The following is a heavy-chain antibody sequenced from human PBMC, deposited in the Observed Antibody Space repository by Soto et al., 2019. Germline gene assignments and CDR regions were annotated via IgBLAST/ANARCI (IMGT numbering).Heavy chain of an antibody. D-gene: IGHD6-13*01. CDR2: IKQDGSEK. Sequence: GGSLRLSCAASGFTFSSYWMSWVRQAPGKGLEWVANIKQDGSEKYYVDSVKGRFTISRDNAKNSLYLQMNSLRAEDTAVYYCARGGARIAAAGALFDYWGQGTLVTVSS. J-gene: IGHJ4*02. CDR3: ARGGARIAAAGALFDY. CDR1: GFTFSSYW. V-gene: IGHV3-7*01.